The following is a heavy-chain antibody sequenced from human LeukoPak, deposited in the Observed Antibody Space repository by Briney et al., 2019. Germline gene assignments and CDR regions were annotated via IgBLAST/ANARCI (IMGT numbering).Heavy chain of an antibody. D-gene: IGHD5-12*01. Sequence: PSETLSLTCTVSGGSISSYYWSWLRQPPGKGLEWIGYIYTSGSTNYNPSLKSRVTISVDTSKNQFSLKLSSVTAADTAVYYCARLTSPGGYDFFDYWGQGTLVTVSS. CDR1: GGSISSYY. CDR2: IYTSGST. J-gene: IGHJ4*02. CDR3: ARLTSPGGYDFFDY. V-gene: IGHV4-4*09.